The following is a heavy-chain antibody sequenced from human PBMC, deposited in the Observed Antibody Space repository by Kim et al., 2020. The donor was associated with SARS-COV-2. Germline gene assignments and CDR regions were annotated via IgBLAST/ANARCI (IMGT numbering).Heavy chain of an antibody. V-gene: IGHV4-4*02. CDR2: IYHSGST. D-gene: IGHD6-19*01. J-gene: IGHJ4*02. Sequence: SETLSLTCAVSGGSISSSNWWSWVRQPPGKGLEWIGEIYHSGSTNYNPSLKSRVTISVDKSKNQFSLKLSSVTAADTAVYYCARVRTVQWLVLELYYFDYWGQGTLVTVSS. CDR1: GGSISSSNW. CDR3: ARVRTVQWLVLELYYFDY.